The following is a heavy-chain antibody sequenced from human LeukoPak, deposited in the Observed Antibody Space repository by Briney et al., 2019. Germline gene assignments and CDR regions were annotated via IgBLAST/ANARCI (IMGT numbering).Heavy chain of an antibody. Sequence: SETLSLTCTVSGGSISSYYWSWIRQPPGKGLEWIGYIYYSGSTYYNPSLKSRVTISVDTSKNQFSLKLSSVTAADTAVYYCARDPTYYDIPWGWGQGTLVTVSS. CDR2: IYYSGST. D-gene: IGHD3-9*01. CDR3: ARDPTYYDIPWG. CDR1: GGSISSYY. V-gene: IGHV4-59*12. J-gene: IGHJ4*02.